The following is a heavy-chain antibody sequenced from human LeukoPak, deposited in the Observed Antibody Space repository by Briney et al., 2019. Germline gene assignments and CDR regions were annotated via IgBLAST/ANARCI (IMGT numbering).Heavy chain of an antibody. Sequence: SETLSLTCTVSGGSISSYYWSWIRQPPGKGLEWIGYIYYSGSTNYNPSLKSRVTISVDTSKNQFSLKLSSVTAADTAVYYCARGSVSKDAFDIWGQGTMVTVSS. CDR3: ARGSVSKDAFDI. D-gene: IGHD3-10*01. CDR2: IYYSGST. V-gene: IGHV4-59*01. J-gene: IGHJ3*02. CDR1: GGSISSYY.